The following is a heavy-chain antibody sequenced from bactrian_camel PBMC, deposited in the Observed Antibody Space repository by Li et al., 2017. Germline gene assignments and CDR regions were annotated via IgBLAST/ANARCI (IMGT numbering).Heavy chain of an antibody. CDR3: AAGRALGGYGNYYYCASVEYEYDY. Sequence: QVQLVESGGGSVQAGGSLTLSCAASGLVYPFWSMAWFRQAPGKEREGVARIDSRGTTEYVDSVKGRFTISKDDNAKLTLFLQMNDLKPEDTGMYYCAAGRALGGYGNYYYCASVEYEYDYWGPGTQVTVS. CDR1: GLVYPFWS. CDR2: IDSRGTT. V-gene: IGHV3S63*01. J-gene: IGHJ4*01. D-gene: IGHD2*01.